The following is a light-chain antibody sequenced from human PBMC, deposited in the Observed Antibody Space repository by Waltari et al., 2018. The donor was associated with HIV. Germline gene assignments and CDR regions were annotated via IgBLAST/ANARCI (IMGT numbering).Light chain of an antibody. J-gene: IGLJ1*01. CDR2: DVS. CDR1: SSDVGGYNY. CDR3: SSYTSSSTYV. V-gene: IGLV2-14*01. Sequence: QSALTQPASVSGSPRQSITISCTGTSSDVGGYNYVSWYQQHPGKAPKLMIDDVSKRPSGVSNRFSGSKSGNTASLTISGLQAEDEADYYCSSYTSSSTYVFGTGTKVTVL.